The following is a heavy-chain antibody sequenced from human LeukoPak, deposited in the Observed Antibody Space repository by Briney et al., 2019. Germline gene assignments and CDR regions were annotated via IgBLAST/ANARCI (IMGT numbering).Heavy chain of an antibody. V-gene: IGHV1-46*01. Sequence: ASVKVSCKASGYTFADYYMHWVRQAPGQGLEWMGIINPSGGSTSYAQKFQGRVTMTRDTSTSTVYMELSSLRSEDTAVYYCARARYSSAWYDYWGQGTLVTVSS. CDR3: ARARYSSAWYDY. CDR1: GYTFADYY. J-gene: IGHJ4*02. D-gene: IGHD6-19*01. CDR2: INPSGGST.